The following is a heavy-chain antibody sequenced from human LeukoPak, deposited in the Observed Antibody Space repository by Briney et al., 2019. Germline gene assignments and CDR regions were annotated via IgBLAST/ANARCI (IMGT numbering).Heavy chain of an antibody. CDR2: IYYSGST. V-gene: IGHV4-39*01. D-gene: IGHD3-3*01. Sequence: SETLSLTCTVSGGSISSSSYYWGWIRQPPGKGLEWIGSIYYSGSTYYNPSPKSRVTISVDTSKNQFSLKLSSVTAADTAVYYCARVITIFGVVILMYFDYWGQGTLVTVSS. CDR1: GGSISSSSYY. J-gene: IGHJ4*02. CDR3: ARVITIFGVVILMYFDY.